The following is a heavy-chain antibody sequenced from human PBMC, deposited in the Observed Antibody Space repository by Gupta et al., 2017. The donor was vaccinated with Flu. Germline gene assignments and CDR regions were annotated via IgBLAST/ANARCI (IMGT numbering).Heavy chain of an antibody. CDR1: GVPFSRSC. J-gene: IGHJ4*02. CDR3: ARDMAYTTFDY. Sequence: EVQLVESGGGVVQPGGCVSLSCAASGVPFSRSCMNWVGQATAKGLELVANINGYGSTKNYLNSVKGLFTISRDNTRNSLYLQMNSLRAEDTAGYYCARDMAYTTFDYWGQGTLVTVSS. V-gene: IGHV3-7*01. CDR2: INGYGSTK. D-gene: IGHD1-1*01.